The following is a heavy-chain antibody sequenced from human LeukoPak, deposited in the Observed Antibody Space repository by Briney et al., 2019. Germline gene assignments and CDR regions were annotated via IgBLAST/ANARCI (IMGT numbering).Heavy chain of an antibody. J-gene: IGHJ4*02. Sequence: GASVKVSCKASGGTFSSYAISWVRQAPGQGLEWMGGIIPIFGTANYAQKFQGRVTITRDTSASTAYMELSSLRSEDMAVYYCGSALGYCIGGSCYDYWGQGTLVTVSS. CDR3: GSALGYCIGGSCYDY. CDR1: GGTFSSYA. D-gene: IGHD2-15*01. V-gene: IGHV1-69*05. CDR2: IIPIFGTA.